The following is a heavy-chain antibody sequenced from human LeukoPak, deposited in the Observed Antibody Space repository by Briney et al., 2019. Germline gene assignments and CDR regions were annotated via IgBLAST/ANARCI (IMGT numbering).Heavy chain of an antibody. CDR3: AKDPSFGISGIDY. CDR1: GFTFSSYG. V-gene: IGHV3-30*18. D-gene: IGHD3-3*01. CDR2: ISYGGSNK. J-gene: IGHJ4*02. Sequence: PGGSLRLSCAAPGFTFSSYGMHWVRQAPGKGLEWVAVISYGGSNKYYADSVKGRFTISRDNSKNTLYLQMNSLRAEDTAVYYCAKDPSFGISGIDYWGQGTLVTVSS.